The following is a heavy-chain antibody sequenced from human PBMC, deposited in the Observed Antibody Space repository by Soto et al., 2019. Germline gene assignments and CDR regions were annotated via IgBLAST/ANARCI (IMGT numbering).Heavy chain of an antibody. V-gene: IGHV3-30*18. CDR1: GFTFSSYG. Sequence: QVQLVESGGGVVQPGRSLRLSCAASGFTFSSYGMHWVRQAPGKGLEWVAVISYDGSNKYYADSVKGRFTISRDNSKNTLYLQMSSLRAEDTAVYYCANHATAVDGPDYWGQGTLVTVSS. CDR2: ISYDGSNK. CDR3: ANHATAVDGPDY. D-gene: IGHD6-19*01. J-gene: IGHJ4*02.